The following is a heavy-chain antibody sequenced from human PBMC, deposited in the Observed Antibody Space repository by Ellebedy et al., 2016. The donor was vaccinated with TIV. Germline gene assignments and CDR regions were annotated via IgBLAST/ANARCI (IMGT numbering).Heavy chain of an antibody. J-gene: IGHJ4*02. CDR1: GFTFSDYH. CDR2: IDFSGRTI. V-gene: IGHV3-11*01. Sequence: PGGSLRLSCVASGFTFSDYHMRWIRQAPGKGLEWLSNIDFSGRTIYAADSVKGRFTTSRDNARNSLYLQMNALRAEDTAVYYCVRIGYITSWYREAYWGQGTLVTVSS. D-gene: IGHD6-13*01. CDR3: VRIGYITSWYREAY.